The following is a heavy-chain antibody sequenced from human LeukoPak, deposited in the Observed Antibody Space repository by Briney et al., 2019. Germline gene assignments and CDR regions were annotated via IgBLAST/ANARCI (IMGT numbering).Heavy chain of an antibody. CDR3: AKDVSSSGSPRAFDI. J-gene: IGHJ3*02. CDR2: ISGSGRST. Sequence: GGSLRLSCAASGFTFNSYAMTWVRRAPGKGLDWVSSISGSGRSTYYVDSMKGRFTISRDNSKNTLYLQMNSLRAEDTAIYYCAKDVSSSGSPRAFDIWGQGTMVTVSS. D-gene: IGHD2-15*01. CDR1: GFTFNSYA. V-gene: IGHV3-23*01.